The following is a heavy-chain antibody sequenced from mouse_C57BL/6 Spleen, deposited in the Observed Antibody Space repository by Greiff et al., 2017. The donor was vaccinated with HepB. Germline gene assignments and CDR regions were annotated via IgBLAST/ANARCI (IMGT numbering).Heavy chain of an antibody. D-gene: IGHD2-1*01. J-gene: IGHJ2*01. CDR1: GYTFTDYS. V-gene: IGHV1-84*01. Sequence: QVQLQQPGAELVMPGASVKISCKASGYTFTDYSINWVKQRPGQGLEWIGWIYPGSGNTKYNEKFKGKATLTVDTSSSTAYMQLSSLTSEDSAVYFCAKGDYYGLDYWGQGTTLTVSS. CDR2: IYPGSGNT. CDR3: AKGDYYGLDY.